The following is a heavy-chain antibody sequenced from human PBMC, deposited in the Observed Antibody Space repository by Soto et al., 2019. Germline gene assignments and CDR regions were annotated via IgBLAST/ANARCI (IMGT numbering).Heavy chain of an antibody. V-gene: IGHV1-69*13. CDR2: IIPIFGTA. CDR3: ARGNGYKYTGTY. J-gene: IGHJ4*02. D-gene: IGHD5-12*01. Sequence: ASAKVSCKASGGTFSSYAISWVRQAPGQGLEWMGGIIPIFGTANYAQKFQGRVTITADESTSTAYMELSSLRSEDTAVYYCARGNGYKYTGTYWGQGTLVTVSS. CDR1: GGTFSSYA.